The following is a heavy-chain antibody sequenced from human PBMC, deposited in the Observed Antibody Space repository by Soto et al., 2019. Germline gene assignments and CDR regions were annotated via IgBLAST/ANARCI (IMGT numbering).Heavy chain of an antibody. CDR1: GGSMTGYF. J-gene: IGHJ4*02. V-gene: IGHV4-4*07. Sequence: QVQLQVSGPGLVKPSETLSLTCTVSGGSMTGYFWTWIRQSAGKGLEWIGHVYNSGNTDYNPSLASRITMAVDTSKREFSLKVKSVTAADTAVYYCARTHWVSGTEYWGQGTLVTVSS. CDR2: VYNSGNT. CDR3: ARTHWVSGTEY. D-gene: IGHD6-19*01.